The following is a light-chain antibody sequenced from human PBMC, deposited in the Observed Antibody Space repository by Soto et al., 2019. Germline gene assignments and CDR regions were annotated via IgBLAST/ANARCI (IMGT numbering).Light chain of an antibody. CDR1: QTISSW. CDR3: QKYNSAPRT. J-gene: IGKJ1*01. V-gene: IGKV1-27*01. CDR2: AAS. Sequence: DIQMTQSPSTLSGSVGDRVTITGRASQTISSWLAWYQQKPGKAPKLLIYAASTLQSGVPSRFSGSGSGTDFTLTISSLQPEDVATYYCQKYNSAPRTFGQGTKVDIK.